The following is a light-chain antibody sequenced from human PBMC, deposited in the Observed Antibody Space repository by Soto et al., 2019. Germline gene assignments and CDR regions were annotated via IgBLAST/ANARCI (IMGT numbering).Light chain of an antibody. CDR2: DVS. V-gene: IGLV2-11*01. CDR1: SSDVGGYNS. CDR3: CSYAGSYTGV. J-gene: IGLJ1*01. Sequence: QSALTQPRSVSRTPGQSVTISCTGTSSDVGGYNSVSWYQQHPGKAPKLMIYDVSKRPSGVPDRFSGSKSGNTASLTISGLQAEDEADYYCCSYAGSYTGVFGTGTKLTVL.